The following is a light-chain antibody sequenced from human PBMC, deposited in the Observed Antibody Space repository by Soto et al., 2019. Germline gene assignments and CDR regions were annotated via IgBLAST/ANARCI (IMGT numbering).Light chain of an antibody. V-gene: IGLV2-14*01. CDR3: SSYTSSSTLLYV. CDR2: EVT. Sequence: QSALTQPASVSGSLGQSITISCTGTSSDVGGYNYVSWYQQHPGKAPKLMLYEVTVRPSGVSNRFSGSKSGNTASLTISGLQAEDEADYDCSSYTSSSTLLYVFGSATKLTVL. J-gene: IGLJ1*01. CDR1: SSDVGGYNY.